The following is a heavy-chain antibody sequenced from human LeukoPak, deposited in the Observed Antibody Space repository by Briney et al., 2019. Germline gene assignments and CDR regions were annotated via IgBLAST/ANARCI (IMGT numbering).Heavy chain of an antibody. CDR3: ARDVNLLFFDV. CDR1: GFTFXXXX. D-gene: IGHD2-21*01. Sequence: GGSLRLXXXASGFTFXXXXXXXVRQAXGKXXXWVSRISHXGTDTSXXXXXXXRXXXSXXXAENTLYLQMNSLRADDTAVYYCARDVNLLFFDVWGRGTLVTVSS. V-gene: IGHV3-74*01. J-gene: IGHJ2*01. CDR2: ISHXGTDT.